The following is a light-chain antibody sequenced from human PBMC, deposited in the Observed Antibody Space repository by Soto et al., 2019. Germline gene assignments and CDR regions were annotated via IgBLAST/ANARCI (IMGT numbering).Light chain of an antibody. Sequence: QSVLTQPASVSGSPGQSITISCTGTGSDVGGYNFVSWYQQHPGKVPELIIFDVSKRPSGAFNRFSGSKSGNTASLTISGLQAEDEADYYCSSYRRGNTPYVFGTGTKLTVL. V-gene: IGLV2-14*01. CDR2: DVS. CDR3: SSYRRGNTPYV. CDR1: GSDVGGYNF. J-gene: IGLJ1*01.